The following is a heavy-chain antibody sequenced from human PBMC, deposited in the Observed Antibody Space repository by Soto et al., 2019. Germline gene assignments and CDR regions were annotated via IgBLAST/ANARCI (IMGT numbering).Heavy chain of an antibody. CDR3: ARGGSLNWYFDL. CDR1: GFTFSSYW. J-gene: IGHJ2*01. V-gene: IGHV3-74*01. CDR2: INSDGSST. D-gene: IGHD1-26*01. Sequence: EVQLVESGGGLVQPGGSLRLSCAASGFTFSSYWMHWVRQAPGKGLVWVSRINSDGSSTSYADSVKGRSTISRDNAKNPRYLQMNSLGAEDTAGYYCARGGSLNWYFDLWGRGTLVTVSS.